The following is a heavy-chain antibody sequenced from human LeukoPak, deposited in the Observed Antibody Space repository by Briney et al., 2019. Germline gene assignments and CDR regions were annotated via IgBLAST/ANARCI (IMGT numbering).Heavy chain of an antibody. CDR3: ARSYYYDSSGYFGY. D-gene: IGHD3-22*01. V-gene: IGHV3-23*01. CDR1: GFTFRSHA. J-gene: IGHJ4*02. Sequence: GGSLRLSCVGSGFTFRSHAMSWVRQAPEKGPEFVSGIYENDGTTYYADSVKGRFSISRDNSKNTLYLQMDSLRAEDTAVYYCARSYYYDSSGYFGYWGQGTLVTVSS. CDR2: IYENDGTT.